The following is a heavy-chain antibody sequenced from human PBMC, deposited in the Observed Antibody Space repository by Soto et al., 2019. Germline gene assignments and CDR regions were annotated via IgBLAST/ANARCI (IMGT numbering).Heavy chain of an antibody. Sequence: PGWPLTLSWTASEFTSSSYSRNWVRKDPGKGLELVSSISSSSGYIYYADSVKGRFTISRDNAKNSLYLQMNSLRAEDTAVYYCARRPFRAARPDYWGQGTLVTVSS. CDR2: ISSSSGYI. J-gene: IGHJ4*02. CDR1: EFTSSSYS. V-gene: IGHV3-21*01. D-gene: IGHD6-6*01. CDR3: ARRPFRAARPDY.